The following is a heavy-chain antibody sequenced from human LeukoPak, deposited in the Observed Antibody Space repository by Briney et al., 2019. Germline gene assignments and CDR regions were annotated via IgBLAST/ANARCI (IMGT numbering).Heavy chain of an antibody. Sequence: PSETLSLTCAVYGGSFSGYYWSWIRQPPGKGLEWIGEINHSGSTNYNPSLKSRVTISVDTSKNQFSLKLSSVTAADTAVYYCARGITIFSHYYGMDVWGQGTTVTVSS. V-gene: IGHV4-34*01. J-gene: IGHJ6*02. CDR2: INHSGST. CDR1: GGSFSGYY. D-gene: IGHD3-3*01. CDR3: ARGITIFSHYYGMDV.